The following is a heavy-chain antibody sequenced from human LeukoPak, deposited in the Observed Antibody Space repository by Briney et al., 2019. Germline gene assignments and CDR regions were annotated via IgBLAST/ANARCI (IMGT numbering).Heavy chain of an antibody. V-gene: IGHV3-7*01. CDR3: ARDVSLPYDFWSGYKYYFDY. D-gene: IGHD3-3*01. J-gene: IGHJ4*02. CDR2: IKQDGSEK. Sequence: GGSLRLSCAASGFTFSSYWMSWVRQAPGKGLEWVANIKQDGSEKYYVDSAKGRFTISRDNAKNSLYLQMNSLRAEDTAVYYCARDVSLPYDFWSGYKYYFDYWGQGTLVTVSS. CDR1: GFTFSSYW.